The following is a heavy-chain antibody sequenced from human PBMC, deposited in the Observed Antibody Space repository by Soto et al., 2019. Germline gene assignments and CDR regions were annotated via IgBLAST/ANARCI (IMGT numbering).Heavy chain of an antibody. D-gene: IGHD6-19*01. V-gene: IGHV4-59*01. Sequence: SETLSLTCTVSGGPISNYYWSWTRQPPGKGLEWIGYIYYSGSTNYNPSLRSRVTISVDTSKRQFSLKLSSVTAADTAVYYCANVAVAGNWFDPWGQGTLVTVSS. CDR2: IYYSGST. CDR1: GGPISNYY. CDR3: ANVAVAGNWFDP. J-gene: IGHJ5*02.